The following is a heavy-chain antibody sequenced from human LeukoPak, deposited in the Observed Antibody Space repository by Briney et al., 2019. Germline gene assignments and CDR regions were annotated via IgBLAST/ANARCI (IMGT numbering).Heavy chain of an antibody. V-gene: IGHV3-30*02. Sequence: GGSLRLSCAASGFTFSSYGMHWVRQAPGKGREWVAFIRYDGSNKYYADSVKGRFTISRDNSKNTLYLPMNSLRAEDTAVYYCAKDRLWFGDQTQGIDCWGQGTLVTVSS. CDR2: IRYDGSNK. CDR1: GFTFSSYG. CDR3: AKDRLWFGDQTQGIDC. D-gene: IGHD3-10*01. J-gene: IGHJ4*02.